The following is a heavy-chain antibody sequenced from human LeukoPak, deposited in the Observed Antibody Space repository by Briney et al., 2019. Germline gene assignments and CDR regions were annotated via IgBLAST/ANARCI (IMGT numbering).Heavy chain of an antibody. D-gene: IGHD3-10*01. V-gene: IGHV3-15*01. CDR1: GFTFGNAW. J-gene: IGHJ4*02. Sequence: PGGSLRLSCAASGFTFGNAWMSWVRQAPGKGLEWVGRIKSKADGGTADYAAPVNDRFTISRDDSKNTLYLDMNSLKSEDTAVYYCSTDRGLTMIRGLPFDYWGQGTLVTVSS. CDR3: STDRGLTMIRGLPFDY. CDR2: IKSKADGGTA.